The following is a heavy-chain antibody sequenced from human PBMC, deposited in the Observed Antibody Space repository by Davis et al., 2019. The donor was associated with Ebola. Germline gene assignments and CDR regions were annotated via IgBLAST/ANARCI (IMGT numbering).Heavy chain of an antibody. CDR3: TRDQGSYKYYYYYYGMDV. D-gene: IGHD1-26*01. CDR2: IRGKAYGGTT. Sequence: GGSLRLSCTASGFSFGDYAMCWVRQAPGKGLEWVGFIRGKAYGGTTEYAASLKGRFSISRDDSKSIAYLQMNSLKTEDTAVYYCTRDQGSYKYYYYYYGMDVWGQGTTVTVSS. CDR1: GFSFGDYA. J-gene: IGHJ6*02. V-gene: IGHV3-49*04.